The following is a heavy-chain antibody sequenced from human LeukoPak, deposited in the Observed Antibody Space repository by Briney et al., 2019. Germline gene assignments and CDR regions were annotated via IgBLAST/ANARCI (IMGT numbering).Heavy chain of an antibody. Sequence: SETLSLTCTVSGGSISSYYWSWIRQPAGKGLEWIGRIYTSGSTNYNPSLKSRVTMPVGTSTNQFSLKLSSVTAADTAVYYCARDSDDENCCSRLAFDIWGQGTMVTVSS. CDR3: ARDSDDENCCSRLAFDI. CDR2: IYTSGST. D-gene: IGHD2-15*01. CDR1: GGSISSYY. J-gene: IGHJ3*02. V-gene: IGHV4-4*07.